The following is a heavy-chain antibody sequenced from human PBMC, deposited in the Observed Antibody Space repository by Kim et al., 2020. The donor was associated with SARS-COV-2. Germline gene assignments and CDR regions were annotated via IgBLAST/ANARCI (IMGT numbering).Heavy chain of an antibody. Sequence: ASVKVSCKASGYTFTSYYMHWVRQAPGQGLEWMGIINPSGGSTSYAQKFQGRVTMTRDTSTSTVYMELSSLRSEDTAVYYCARQADGVYSGYSHGTFDYWGQGTLVTVSS. CDR1: GYTFTSYY. V-gene: IGHV1-46*01. D-gene: IGHD5-12*01. CDR2: INPSGGST. J-gene: IGHJ4*02. CDR3: ARQADGVYSGYSHGTFDY.